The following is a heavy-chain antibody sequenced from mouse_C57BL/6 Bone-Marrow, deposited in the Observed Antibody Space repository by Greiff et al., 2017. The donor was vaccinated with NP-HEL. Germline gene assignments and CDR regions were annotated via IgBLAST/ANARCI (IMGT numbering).Heavy chain of an antibody. CDR2: IHPNSGST. D-gene: IGHD2-4*01. Sequence: QVQLQQPGAELVKPGASVTLSCKASGYTFTSYWMHWVKQRPGQGLEWIGMIHPNSGSTNYNEKFKSKATLTVDKSSSTAYMQLSSLTSEDSAVYYCARPGYDYDIGYWGQGTTLTVSS. CDR3: ARPGYDYDIGY. J-gene: IGHJ2*01. CDR1: GYTFTSYW. V-gene: IGHV1-64*01.